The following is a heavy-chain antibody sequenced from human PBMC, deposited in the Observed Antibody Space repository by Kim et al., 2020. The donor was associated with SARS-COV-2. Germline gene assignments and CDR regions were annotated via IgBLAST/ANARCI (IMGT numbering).Heavy chain of an antibody. J-gene: IGHJ4*02. CDR3: ARTVYYSDNRYFFDY. V-gene: IGHV2-70*11. CDR1: GFSLSTSGMC. D-gene: IGHD3-22*01. CDR2: IDWDDDK. Sequence: SGPTLVNPTQTLTLTCTFSGFSLSTSGMCVSWIRQPPGTALEWLARIDWDDDKYYNRSLKTRLTISKDTSKNPVVLTMTNMDPVYTATYYCARTVYYSDNRYFFDYWGQGTLVTVSS.